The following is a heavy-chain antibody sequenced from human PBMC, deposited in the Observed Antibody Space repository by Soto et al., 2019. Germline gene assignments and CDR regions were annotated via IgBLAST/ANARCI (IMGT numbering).Heavy chain of an antibody. CDR2: ISSSGSTI. J-gene: IGHJ4*02. D-gene: IGHD6-19*01. CDR3: ARDHDDSIGQWLDY. Sequence: GGSLRLSCAASGFTFSSYEMNWVRQAPGKGLEWVSYISSSGSTIYYADSVKGRFTISRDNAKNSLYLQMNSLRAEDTAVYYCARDHDDSIGQWLDYWGQGTLVTVSS. V-gene: IGHV3-48*03. CDR1: GFTFSSYE.